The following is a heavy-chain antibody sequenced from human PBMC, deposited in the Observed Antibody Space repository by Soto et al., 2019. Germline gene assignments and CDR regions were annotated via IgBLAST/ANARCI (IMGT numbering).Heavy chain of an antibody. J-gene: IGHJ4*02. CDR3: ASTTHYIRDSSSWYYFDY. D-gene: IGHD6-13*01. CDR1: GGSISSYY. V-gene: IGHV4-59*01. CDR2: IYYSGST. Sequence: SETLSLTCTVSGGSISSYYWSWIRQPPGKGLEWIGYIYYSGSTNYNPSLKSRVTISVDTSKNQFSLKLSSVTAADTAVYYCASTTHYIRDSSSWYYFDYWGQGTLVTVSS.